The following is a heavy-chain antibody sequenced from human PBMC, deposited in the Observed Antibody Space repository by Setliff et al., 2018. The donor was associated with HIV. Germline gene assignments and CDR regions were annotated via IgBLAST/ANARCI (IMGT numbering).Heavy chain of an antibody. CDR1: GGSFSGYY. J-gene: IGHJ2*01. V-gene: IGHV4-34*12. CDR2: IIPSGST. CDR3: ARMGIVVVVAAPNWYFDL. D-gene: IGHD2-15*01. Sequence: PSETLSLTCAVYGGSFSGYYWSWIRQPPGKGLEWIGEIIPSGSTNYNPSFKSRVTISVATSKNQFALKLRSVTAADTAVYYCARMGIVVVVAAPNWYFDLWGRGTLVTVSS.